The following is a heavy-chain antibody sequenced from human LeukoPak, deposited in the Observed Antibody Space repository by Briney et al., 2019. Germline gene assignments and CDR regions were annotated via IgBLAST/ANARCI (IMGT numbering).Heavy chain of an antibody. CDR1: GYSFTSYW. J-gene: IGHJ6*03. CDR3: ARGGIPAAMRNYYYYYMDV. Sequence: GESLKISCKGSGYSFTSYWIGWVRQMPGKGLEWMGIIYPGDSDTRYSPSFQGQVTISADKSISTAYLQWSSLKASDTAMYYCARGGIPAAMRNYYYYYMDVWGKGTTVTVSS. V-gene: IGHV5-51*01. D-gene: IGHD2-2*01. CDR2: IYPGDSDT.